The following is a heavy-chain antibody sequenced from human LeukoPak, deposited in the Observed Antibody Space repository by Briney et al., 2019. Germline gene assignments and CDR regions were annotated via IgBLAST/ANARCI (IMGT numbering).Heavy chain of an antibody. D-gene: IGHD6-25*01. CDR3: ARGGAAWQGFDY. CDR1: GVSISTSNW. Sequence: SGTLSLTCAVSGVSISTSNWWTWVRQPPGKGLEWIGEIHHRGTTNYNPSLRSRVIMSVDKSKNQFPLNLNSVTAADTAVYYCARGGAAWQGFDYWGQGTLVTVSS. V-gene: IGHV4-4*02. CDR2: IHHRGTT. J-gene: IGHJ4*02.